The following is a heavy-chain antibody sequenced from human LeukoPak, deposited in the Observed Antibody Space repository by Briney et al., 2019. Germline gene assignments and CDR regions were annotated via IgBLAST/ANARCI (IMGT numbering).Heavy chain of an antibody. J-gene: IGHJ4*01. CDR2: IYSGGST. CDR1: GFTVSSNY. Sequence: PGGSLRLSCAASGFTVSSNYMSWVRQAPGKGLEWVSVIYSGGSTYYADSVKGRFTISRDNAKNSLYLQMNSLRAEDTAVYYCASLPIAAADDYWGQEPWSPSPQ. D-gene: IGHD6-13*01. CDR3: ASLPIAAADDY. V-gene: IGHV3-66*01.